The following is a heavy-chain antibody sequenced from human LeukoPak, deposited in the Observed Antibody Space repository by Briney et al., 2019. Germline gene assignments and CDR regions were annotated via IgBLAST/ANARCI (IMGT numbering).Heavy chain of an antibody. D-gene: IGHD4-17*01. J-gene: IGHJ3*02. Sequence: PGGSLRLSRAASGFTFSTYNMNWVRQAPGKGLEWVSSITGSSTYIYYADSVKGRFTISRDNAKNSLSLQMDSLRAEDTAVYYCARDLYGDYGFDIWGQGTMVTVSS. CDR1: GFTFSTYN. V-gene: IGHV3-21*01. CDR2: ITGSSTYI. CDR3: ARDLYGDYGFDI.